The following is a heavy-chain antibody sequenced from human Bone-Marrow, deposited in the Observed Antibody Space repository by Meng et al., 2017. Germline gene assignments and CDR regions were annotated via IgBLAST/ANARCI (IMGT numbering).Heavy chain of an antibody. CDR1: GDSVSTNSAA. J-gene: IGHJ4*02. D-gene: IGHD6-19*01. CDR2: TYYRSKWYN. V-gene: IGHV6-1*01. CDR3: ARSRLASFDY. Sequence: QVQLQQSGPGLVKPSQPRSLPCAISGDSVSTNSAAWNWIRQSPSRGLEWLGRTYYRSKWYNDYALSMKSRITINPDTSKNQFSLQMNSVTPEDTAVYYGARSRLASFDYWGQGTLVTVSS.